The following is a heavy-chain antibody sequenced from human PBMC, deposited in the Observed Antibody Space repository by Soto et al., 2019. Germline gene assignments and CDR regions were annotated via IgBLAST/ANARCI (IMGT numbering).Heavy chain of an antibody. Sequence: GESLKISCAASGFTFSSCWMSWVRQAPGKGLEWVANIKQDGSEKYYVDSVKGRFTISRDNAKNTLYLQMNSLRAEDTAVYYCAKDCSRGPGCYFDYWGQGTLVTVSS. CDR1: GFTFSSCW. CDR3: AKDCSRGPGCYFDY. J-gene: IGHJ4*02. V-gene: IGHV3-7*01. CDR2: IKQDGSEK. D-gene: IGHD6-19*01.